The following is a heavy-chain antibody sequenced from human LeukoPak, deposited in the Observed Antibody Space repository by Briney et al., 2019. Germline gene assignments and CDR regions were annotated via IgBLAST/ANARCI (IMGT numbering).Heavy chain of an antibody. D-gene: IGHD5-12*01. J-gene: IGHJ4*02. Sequence: SATLSLTCAVYGGSLSAYYWSWIRQPPGKGLEWIGEINHSGRTNYNASLKSRVTISVDTSKNQFSLKMSYVTAADTAVYYCARSPRYSGYDYGSDYWGRGILVTVSS. CDR2: INHSGRT. CDR1: GGSLSAYY. CDR3: ARSPRYSGYDYGSDY. V-gene: IGHV4-34*01.